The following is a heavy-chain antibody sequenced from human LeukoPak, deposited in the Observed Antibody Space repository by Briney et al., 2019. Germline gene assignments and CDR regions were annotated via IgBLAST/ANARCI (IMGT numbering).Heavy chain of an antibody. CDR1: GGSISSYY. CDR3: ARGRYFGWLLQLDY. CDR2: IYYSGST. V-gene: IGHV4-59*01. Sequence: PSETLSLTCTVSGGSISSYYWSWIRQPPGKGLEWIGYIYYSGSTNYNPSLKSRVTISVDTSKNQFSLKLSSVTAADTAVYYCARGRYFGWLLQLDYWGQGTLVTVSS. D-gene: IGHD3-9*01. J-gene: IGHJ4*02.